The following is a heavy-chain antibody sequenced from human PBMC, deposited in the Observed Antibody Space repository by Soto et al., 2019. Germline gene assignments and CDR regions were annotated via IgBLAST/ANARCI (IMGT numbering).Heavy chain of an antibody. Sequence: PVGSLRLSCAASGFTFTTYGMHWVHQAPGKGLEWVAVISYDGSDKDYEDSVKGRFTISRDNSKNTLDLEMMSLRADDTAVYYCAKEHSGLYSRHYFDSWGPGTLVTV. CDR2: ISYDGSDK. J-gene: IGHJ4*02. CDR3: AKEHSGLYSRHYFDS. CDR1: GFTFTTYG. V-gene: IGHV3-30*18. D-gene: IGHD3-10*02.